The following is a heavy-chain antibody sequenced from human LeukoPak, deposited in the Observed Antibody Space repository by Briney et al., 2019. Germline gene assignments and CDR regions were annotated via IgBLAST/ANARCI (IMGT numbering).Heavy chain of an antibody. Sequence: PGGSLGLSCAASGFTFSSYWMSWVRQAPGKGLEWVANIKQDGSEKYYVDSVKGRFTISRDNSKNTLYLQMGSLRAEDMAVYYCARAKRWLQSTPDYWGQGTLVTVSS. CDR3: ARAKRWLQSTPDY. V-gene: IGHV3-7*01. D-gene: IGHD5-24*01. CDR1: GFTFSSYW. J-gene: IGHJ4*02. CDR2: IKQDGSEK.